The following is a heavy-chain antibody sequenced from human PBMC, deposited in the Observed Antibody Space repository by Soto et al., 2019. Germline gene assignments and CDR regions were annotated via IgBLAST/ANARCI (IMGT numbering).Heavy chain of an antibody. V-gene: IGHV3-11*06. CDR3: ARVYCSGGSCDYYYYGMDV. D-gene: IGHD2-15*01. J-gene: IGHJ6*02. Sequence: GGSLRLSCAASGFTFSDYYMSWIRQAPGKGLEWVSYISSSSSYTNYADSVKGRFTISRDNAKNSLYLQMNSQRAEDTAVYYCARVYCSGGSCDYYYYGMDVWGQGTPVTVSS. CDR2: ISSSSSYT. CDR1: GFTFSDYY.